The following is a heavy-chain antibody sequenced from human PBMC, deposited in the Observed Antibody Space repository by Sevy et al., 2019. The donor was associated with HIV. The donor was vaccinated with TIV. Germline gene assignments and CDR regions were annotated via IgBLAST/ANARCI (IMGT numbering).Heavy chain of an antibody. CDR2: IGSSGSPI. D-gene: IGHD6-25*01. V-gene: IGHV3-48*03. Sequence: GGSLRLSCVASGFTFSDFQMSWVRQAPGRGLEWISYIGSSGSPIFYADAVKGRFTISRDNAKNSRYLQMNSLRAEDTAVCFWARDYGHRGSAWQLNDAFDVWGQGTMVTVSS. CDR1: GFTFSDFQ. CDR3: ARDYGHRGSAWQLNDAFDV. J-gene: IGHJ3*01.